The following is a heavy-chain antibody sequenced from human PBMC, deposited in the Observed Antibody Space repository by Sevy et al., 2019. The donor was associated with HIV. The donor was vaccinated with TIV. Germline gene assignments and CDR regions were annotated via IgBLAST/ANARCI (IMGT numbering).Heavy chain of an antibody. D-gene: IGHD3-22*01. J-gene: IGHJ4*02. V-gene: IGHV1-24*01. CDR3: TTMEYYHNIIGSSSGDY. Sequence: ASVKVSCKVSGYTLTKLDMHWVRQAPGKGLEWMGGFDPEDGETFYAQKFQGRVTMTEDTSTDTAYMELSSLRSEDTAVYYCTTMEYYHNIIGSSSGDYWGQGTLVTVSS. CDR2: FDPEDGET. CDR1: GYTLTKLD.